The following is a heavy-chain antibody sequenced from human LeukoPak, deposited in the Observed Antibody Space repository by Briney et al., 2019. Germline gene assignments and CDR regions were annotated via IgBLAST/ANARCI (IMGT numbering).Heavy chain of an antibody. J-gene: IGHJ6*03. Sequence: SVKVSCKASGGTFSNYAISWVRQAPGQGLEWMGGIIPIFGTANYAQKFQGRVTITTDESTSTAYMELSSLRSEDTAVYYCARGDCSSTSCHHYYYYMDVWGKGTTVTVSS. D-gene: IGHD2-2*01. V-gene: IGHV1-69*05. CDR3: ARGDCSSTSCHHYYYYMDV. CDR1: GGTFSNYA. CDR2: IIPIFGTA.